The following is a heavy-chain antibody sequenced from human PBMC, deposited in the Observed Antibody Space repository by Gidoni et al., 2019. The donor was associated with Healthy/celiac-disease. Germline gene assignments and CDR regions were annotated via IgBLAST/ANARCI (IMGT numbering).Heavy chain of an antibody. J-gene: IGHJ4*02. CDR2: IKSKTDGGTT. D-gene: IGHD2-2*01. CDR3: TTGRPDIVVVPAAMGDMVIDDY. V-gene: IGHV3-15*01. CDR1: GFTFSNAW. Sequence: EVQLVESGGGLVKPGGSRRLSCAASGFTFSNAWMSWVLQAPGKGLEWVGRIKSKTDGGTTDYAAPVKGRFTISRDDSKNTLYLQMNSLKTEDTAVYYCTTGRPDIVVVPAAMGDMVIDDYWGQGTLVTVSS.